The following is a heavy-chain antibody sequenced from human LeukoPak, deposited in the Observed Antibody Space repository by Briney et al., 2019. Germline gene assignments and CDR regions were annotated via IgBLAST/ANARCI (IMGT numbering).Heavy chain of an antibody. CDR1: GYTFTSYG. CDR2: ISAYNGNT. CDR3: ARVGGYYYDSSGYSPNFDY. Sequence: GASVKVSCKASGYTFTSYGISWVRQAPGQGLEWMGWISAYNGNTNYAQKLQGRVTMTTDTSTSTAYMEPRSLRSDDTAVYYCARVGGYYYDSSGYSPNFDYWGQGTLVTVSS. J-gene: IGHJ4*02. D-gene: IGHD3-22*01. V-gene: IGHV1-18*01.